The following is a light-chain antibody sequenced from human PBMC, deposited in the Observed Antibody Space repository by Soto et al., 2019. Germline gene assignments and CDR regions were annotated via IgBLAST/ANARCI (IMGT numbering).Light chain of an antibody. CDR1: QSISSW. CDR2: TAS. Sequence: DIQMTQSPSTLSASVGDRVTITCRASQSISSWLAWYQQKPGKAPKRLIYTASNLQSGVPSRFSGSGSGTEFTLTISSLQPDDFATYYCQQYNSYPITFGQGTRLEIK. CDR3: QQYNSYPIT. V-gene: IGKV1-5*01. J-gene: IGKJ5*01.